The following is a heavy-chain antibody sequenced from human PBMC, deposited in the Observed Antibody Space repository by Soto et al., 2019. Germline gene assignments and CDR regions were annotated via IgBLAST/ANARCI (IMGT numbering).Heavy chain of an antibody. D-gene: IGHD3-9*01. CDR2: ISGSGGST. CDR1: GFTFSSYA. V-gene: IGHV3-23*01. Sequence: PGGSLRLSCAASGFTFSSYAMSWVRQAPGKGLEWVSAISGSGGSTYYADSVKGRFTISRDNSKNTLFLQINSLRAEDTAVYYCAQGRGLVSPHYWGQGTLVTVSS. CDR3: AQGRGLVSPHY. J-gene: IGHJ4*02.